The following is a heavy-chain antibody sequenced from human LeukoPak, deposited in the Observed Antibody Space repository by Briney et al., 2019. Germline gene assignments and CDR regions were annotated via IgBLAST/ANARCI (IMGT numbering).Heavy chain of an antibody. D-gene: IGHD2-2*01. CDR2: IYPGDSDT. CDR1: GYSFTSYW. CDR3: ARSSPHCSSTGCPFDY. V-gene: IGHV5-51*01. J-gene: IGHJ4*02. Sequence: GESLKISCKGSGYSFTSYWIGWVRQMPGKGLEWMGIIYPGDSDTRYSPSFQGQVTISADKSTSTAYLQWSSLKASDTAMYYCARSSPHCSSTGCPFDYWGQGTLVTVSS.